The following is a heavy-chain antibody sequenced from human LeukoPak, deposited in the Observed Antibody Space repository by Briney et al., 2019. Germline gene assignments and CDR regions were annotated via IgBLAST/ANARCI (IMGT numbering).Heavy chain of an antibody. CDR3: ARDSVSYDSSGYDY. Sequence: GASVKVSCKGSGYTFTSYGISWVRQAPGQGLEWMGWISAYNGNTNYAQKLQGRVTMTTDTSTSTAYMELRSLRSDDTAVYYCARDSVSYDSSGYDYWGQGTLVTVSS. J-gene: IGHJ4*02. CDR1: GYTFTSYG. D-gene: IGHD3-22*01. V-gene: IGHV1-18*01. CDR2: ISAYNGNT.